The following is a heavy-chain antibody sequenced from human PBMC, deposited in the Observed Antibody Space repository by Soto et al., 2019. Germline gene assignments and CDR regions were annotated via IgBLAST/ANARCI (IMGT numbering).Heavy chain of an antibody. J-gene: IGHJ3*02. Sequence: SETLSLTCAVYGGSFSGYSWTWVRQTPGKGLEWIGEISHSESTNYKPSHKSRVTISADPSKKQFSLNLPSVTAADSGVYYCARGECSSNYCFTRWALDIWGQGTVVTVSS. CDR1: GGSFSGYS. CDR2: ISHSEST. CDR3: ARGECSSNYCFTRWALDI. V-gene: IGHV4-34*01. D-gene: IGHD2-2*01.